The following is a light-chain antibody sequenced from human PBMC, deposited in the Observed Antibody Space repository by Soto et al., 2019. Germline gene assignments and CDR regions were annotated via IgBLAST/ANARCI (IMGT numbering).Light chain of an antibody. CDR2: EVG. CDR1: SSDVGGYNY. J-gene: IGLJ1*01. CDR3: SSYTSSSTYV. V-gene: IGLV2-14*01. Sequence: QSVLTRPASVSGSPGQSITISCTGTSSDVGGYNYVSWYQQHPGKAPKLMIYEVGNRPSGVSNRFSGFKSGNTASLTISGLQAEDEADYYCSSYTSSSTYVFGTGTKV.